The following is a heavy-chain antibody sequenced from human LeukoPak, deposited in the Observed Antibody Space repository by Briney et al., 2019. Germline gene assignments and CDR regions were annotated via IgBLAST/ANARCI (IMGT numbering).Heavy chain of an antibody. V-gene: IGHV4-61*02. CDR2: IYTSGST. D-gene: IGHD6-13*01. CDR3: ARDSGIAAAGFDY. CDR1: GGSISSGSYY. J-gene: IGHJ4*02. Sequence: SQTLSLTCTVSGGSISSGSYYWSWIRQPAGKGLEWIGRIYTSGSTNHNPSLKSRVTISVDTSKNQFSLKLSSVTAADTAVYYCARDSGIAAAGFDYWGQGTLVTVSS.